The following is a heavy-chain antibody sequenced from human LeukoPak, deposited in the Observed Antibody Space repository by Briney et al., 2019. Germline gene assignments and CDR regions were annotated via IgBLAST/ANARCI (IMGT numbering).Heavy chain of an antibody. V-gene: IGHV3-7*01. Sequence: GGSLRLSCAASGFTLSNHWMTWVRQAPGKGMEWVANIKKDGSKIYYADSVRGRFTISRDNAENSLYLQMTSLRAEDTAVYYCARDGTSFDYWGQGTLVTVSS. CDR3: ARDGTSFDY. CDR1: GFTLSNHW. D-gene: IGHD6-13*01. J-gene: IGHJ4*02. CDR2: IKKDGSKI.